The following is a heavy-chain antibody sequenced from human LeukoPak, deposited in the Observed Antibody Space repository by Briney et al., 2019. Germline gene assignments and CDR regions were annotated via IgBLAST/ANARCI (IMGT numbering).Heavy chain of an antibody. CDR3: ARLVIHVGATADYFAY. J-gene: IGHJ4*02. D-gene: IGHD1-26*01. CDR1: GYSFTNYW. CDR2: ISPGDSDT. Sequence: GGSLRTSCKGSGYSFTNYWIGRGRQTPGKGLEWGGFISPGDSDTRYSPPFQGQVTISADKPISTAYLRWSSLKASDTAMFYCARLVIHVGATADYFAYWGQGILVTVSS. V-gene: IGHV5-51*01.